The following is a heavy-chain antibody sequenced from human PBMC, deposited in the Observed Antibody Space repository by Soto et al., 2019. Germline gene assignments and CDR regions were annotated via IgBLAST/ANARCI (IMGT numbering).Heavy chain of an antibody. D-gene: IGHD3-22*01. J-gene: IGHJ4*02. V-gene: IGHV1-69*13. CDR3: ARDAGDYYDSSGYLG. CDR2: IIPIFGTA. CDR1: VGTFRSYA. Sequence: RXSVKVSCKASVGTFRSYAISRVRQAPGQGLEWMGGIIPIFGTANYAQKFQGRVTITADESTSTAYMELSSLRSEDTAVYYCARDAGDYYDSSGYLGWGQGTLVTASS.